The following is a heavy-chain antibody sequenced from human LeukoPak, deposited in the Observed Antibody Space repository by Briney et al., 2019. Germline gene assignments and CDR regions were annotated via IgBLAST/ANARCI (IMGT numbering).Heavy chain of an antibody. J-gene: IGHJ1*01. CDR3: AREDYCGGGSCYSGYFQH. Sequence: SETLSLTCTVSGGSISSYYWSWIRQPPGKGLEWIGYIYYSGITDYNPSLRSRVTLSVDTSKNQFSLKLSSVTAADTAVYYCAREDYCGGGSCYSGYFQHWGQGTLVTVSS. CDR1: GGSISSYY. D-gene: IGHD2-15*01. V-gene: IGHV4-59*01. CDR2: IYYSGIT.